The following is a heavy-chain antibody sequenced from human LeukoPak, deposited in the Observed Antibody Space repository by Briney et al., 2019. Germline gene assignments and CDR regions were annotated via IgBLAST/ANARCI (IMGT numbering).Heavy chain of an antibody. CDR2: INHSGST. CDR1: GGSFSGYY. CDR3: ARSGSYHNNFDY. V-gene: IGHV4-34*01. J-gene: IGHJ4*02. Sequence: SETLSLTCAVYGGSFSGYYWSWIRQPPGKGLEWIGEINHSGSTNYNPSLKSRVTMSVDTSKNQFSLKLSSVTAADTAVYYCARSGSYHNNFDYWGQGTLVTVSS. D-gene: IGHD1-26*01.